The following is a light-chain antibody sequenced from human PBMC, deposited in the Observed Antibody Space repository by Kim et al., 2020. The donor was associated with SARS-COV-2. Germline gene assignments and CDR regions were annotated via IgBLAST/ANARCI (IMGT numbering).Light chain of an antibody. J-gene: IGLJ1*01. CDR3: QSADSSGSYYV. V-gene: IGLV3-25*03. CDR2: KDT. Sequence: PGQTARITCSGDALPKQYAYWYQQKPGQAPVLVIYKDTERPSGIPERFSGSSSGTTVTLTISGLQAEDEADYYCQSADSSGSYYVFGAGTKVTVL. CDR1: ALPKQY.